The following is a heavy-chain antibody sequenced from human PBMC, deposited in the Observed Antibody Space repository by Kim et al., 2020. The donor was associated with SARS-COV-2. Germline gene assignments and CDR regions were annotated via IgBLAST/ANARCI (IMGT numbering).Heavy chain of an antibody. D-gene: IGHD6-13*01. CDR1: GYTFTSYA. V-gene: IGHV1-3*01. CDR2: INAGNGNT. Sequence: ASVNVSCKASGYTFTSYAMHWVRQAPGQRLEWMGWINAGNGNTKYSQKFPGGVTITRDTSASTAYMELSSLRSEDTAVYYCARGAVAAAGVDYWGQGTLVTVSS. J-gene: IGHJ4*02. CDR3: ARGAVAAAGVDY.